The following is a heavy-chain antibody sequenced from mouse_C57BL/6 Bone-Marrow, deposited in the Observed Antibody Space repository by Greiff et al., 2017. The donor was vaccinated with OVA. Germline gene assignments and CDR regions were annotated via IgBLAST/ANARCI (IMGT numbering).Heavy chain of an antibody. V-gene: IGHV10-1*01. Sequence: EVKLQESGGGLVQPKGSLKLSCAASGFSFNTYAMNWVRQAPGKGLEWVARIRSKSNNYATYYADSVKDRFTISRYDSESMLYLQMNNLKTEDTAMYYCVRPQTAQVMDYWGQGTSVTVSS. CDR2: IRSKSNNYAT. CDR3: VRPQTAQVMDY. CDR1: GFSFNTYA. J-gene: IGHJ4*01. D-gene: IGHD3-2*02.